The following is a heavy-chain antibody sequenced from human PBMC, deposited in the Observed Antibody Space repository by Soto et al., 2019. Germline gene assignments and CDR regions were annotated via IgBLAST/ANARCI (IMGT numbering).Heavy chain of an antibody. J-gene: IGHJ4*02. Sequence: PGGSLRLSCGASGFTLSSYAMSWVGQAPGKGLEWVSAISGSGGSTYYADSVKGRFTISRDNSKNTLYLQMNSLRAEDTAVYYCAKDTGDYGRDYWGQGTLVTVSS. V-gene: IGHV3-23*01. CDR1: GFTLSSYA. D-gene: IGHD4-17*01. CDR3: AKDTGDYGRDY. CDR2: ISGSGGST.